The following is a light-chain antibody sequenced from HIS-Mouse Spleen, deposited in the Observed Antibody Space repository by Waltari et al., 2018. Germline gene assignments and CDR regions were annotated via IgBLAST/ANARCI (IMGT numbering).Light chain of an antibody. CDR2: DAS. J-gene: IGKJ2*01. V-gene: IGKV3-11*01. Sequence: ELTQPPSVSVSPGQTARITCSGDALPKQYAYWYQQKPGQAPRLLIYDASNRATGIPARFSGSGSGTDFTLTISSLEPEDFAVYYCQQRSNWPLFGQGTKLEIK. CDR3: QQRSNWPL. CDR1: LPKQYA.